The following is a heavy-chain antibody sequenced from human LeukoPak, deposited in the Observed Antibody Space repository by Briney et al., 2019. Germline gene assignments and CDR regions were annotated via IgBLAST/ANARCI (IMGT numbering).Heavy chain of an antibody. J-gene: IGHJ3*02. Sequence: PGGSLRLSCAASGFXFSSYSMNWVRQAPGKGLEWVATMTRSSAIYYADSVKGRFTISRDNAKNSVYLQLNSLRDEDTAVYSCARAQTMFWEFDGFDIWGRGTKVTVSS. CDR1: GFXFSSYS. V-gene: IGHV3-69-1*01. D-gene: IGHD3-10*02. CDR3: ARAQTMFWEFDGFDI. CDR2: MTRSSAI.